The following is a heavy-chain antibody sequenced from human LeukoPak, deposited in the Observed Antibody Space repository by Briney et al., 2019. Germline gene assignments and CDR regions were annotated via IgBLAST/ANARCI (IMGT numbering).Heavy chain of an antibody. CDR2: IYTSGST. CDR3: ARGLGCGGDCPDAFDI. J-gene: IGHJ3*02. Sequence: PSETLSLTCTVSGGSISSYYWSWLRQPAGKGLEWIGRIYTSGSTNYNPSLKSRVTMSVDTSKNQFSLKLSSVTAADTAVYYCARGLGCGGDCPDAFDIWGQGTMVTVSS. V-gene: IGHV4-4*07. D-gene: IGHD2-21*02. CDR1: GGSISSYY.